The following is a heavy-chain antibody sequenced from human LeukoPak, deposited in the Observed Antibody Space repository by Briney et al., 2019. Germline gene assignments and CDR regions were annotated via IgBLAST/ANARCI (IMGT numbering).Heavy chain of an antibody. Sequence: GSLRLSCLASGVTFSNSWMTWIRQPPGTGLEWIGESNHSGSTNYNPSLKSRVTISVGTSKNQFSLKLSSVTAADTAVYYCARGPRGYSGYGLLRFDYWGQGTLVSVSS. CDR3: ARGPRGYSGYGLLRFDY. CDR1: GVTFSNSW. V-gene: IGHV4-34*01. CDR2: SNHSGST. J-gene: IGHJ4*02. D-gene: IGHD5-12*01.